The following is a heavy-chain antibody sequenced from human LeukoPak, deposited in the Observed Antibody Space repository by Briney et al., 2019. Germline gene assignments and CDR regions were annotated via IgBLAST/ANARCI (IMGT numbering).Heavy chain of an antibody. CDR3: ARDRSARYYDSGNQQAIIHAFDI. V-gene: IGHV4-30-4*08. CDR2: IYYSGST. D-gene: IGHD3-3*01. J-gene: IGHJ3*02. Sequence: PSQTLSLTCTVSGGSISSGDYYWSWIRQPPGKGLEWIGYIYYSGSTYYNPSLKSRVTISVDTSKNQFSLKLSSVTAADTAVYYCARDRSARYYDSGNQQAIIHAFDIWGQGTMVTVSS. CDR1: GGSISSGDYY.